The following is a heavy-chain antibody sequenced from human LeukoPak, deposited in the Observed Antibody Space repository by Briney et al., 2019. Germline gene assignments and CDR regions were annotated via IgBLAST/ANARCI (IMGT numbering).Heavy chain of an antibody. V-gene: IGHV3-7*03. Sequence: GGSLRLSCTAFGFPFYSYWMTWVRQTPGKGLEWVANIRHDGSTKYYVDSVKGRFTISRDNAMNSLYLQMDSLRVEDTAIYYCARSVPYGTTWYGRSDCWGQGTQVTVSS. CDR3: ARSVPYGTTWYGRSDC. CDR1: GFPFYSYW. D-gene: IGHD6-13*01. CDR2: IRHDGSTK. J-gene: IGHJ4*02.